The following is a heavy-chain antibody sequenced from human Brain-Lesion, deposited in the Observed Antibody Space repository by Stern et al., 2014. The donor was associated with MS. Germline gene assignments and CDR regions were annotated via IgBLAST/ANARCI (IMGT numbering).Heavy chain of an antibody. J-gene: IGHJ4*02. V-gene: IGHV4-4*02. D-gene: IGHD3-9*01. Sequence: DQLVESGPGLVKPSGTLSLTCAVSGDSISTSHWWSWVRQPPGKGLEWIGEVHHRGTTTNTPSLKGRVPISLDKSQNQFFLKLTSVTAADTAVYYCARASYNVLTDYYMGLIDYWGQGTLVTVSS. CDR2: VHHRGTT. CDR1: GDSISTSHW. CDR3: ARASYNVLTDYYMGLIDY.